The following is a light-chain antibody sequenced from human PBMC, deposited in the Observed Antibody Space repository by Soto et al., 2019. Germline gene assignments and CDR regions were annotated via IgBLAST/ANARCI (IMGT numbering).Light chain of an antibody. J-gene: IGKJ1*01. CDR1: QSVGKY. V-gene: IGKV3-11*01. Sequence: EIVMTQSPATLSLSPGERATLSCRASQSVGKYLVWYQQKPGKAPRLLIYDASNRATGIPARFSGSGSGTDFTLTISSLEPEDLAVYYCQQRGNRPPWTFGQVTKVEIK. CDR2: DAS. CDR3: QQRGNRPPWT.